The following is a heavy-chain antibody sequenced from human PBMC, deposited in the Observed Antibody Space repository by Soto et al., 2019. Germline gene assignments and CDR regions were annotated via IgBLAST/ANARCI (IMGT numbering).Heavy chain of an antibody. CDR3: AKDYGSGSYYFDY. J-gene: IGHJ4*02. CDR1: GFTFSSYS. CDR2: ISSSSSTI. D-gene: IGHD3-10*01. V-gene: IGHV3-48*01. Sequence: GGSLRLSCAASGFTFSSYSMNWVRQAPGKGLEWVSYISSSSSTIYYADSVKGRFTISRDNAKNSLYLQMNSLRAEDTAVYYCAKDYGSGSYYFDYWGQGTLVTVSS.